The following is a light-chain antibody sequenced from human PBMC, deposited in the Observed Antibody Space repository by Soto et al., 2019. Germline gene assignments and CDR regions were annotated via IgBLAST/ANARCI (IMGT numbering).Light chain of an antibody. J-gene: IGKJ1*01. CDR2: LDS. CDR3: MQSLETPWT. V-gene: IGKV2-28*01. CDR1: QRLLHSNGYNY. Sequence: IVMTQSPLSLTVTPGEPASISCRSSQRLLHSNGYNYLEWYLQKPGQSPQLLINLDSDRASGFPDRFSGSGSGTDFTLKISRVEAEDVGLYYCMQSLETPWTFGQGTKVEIK.